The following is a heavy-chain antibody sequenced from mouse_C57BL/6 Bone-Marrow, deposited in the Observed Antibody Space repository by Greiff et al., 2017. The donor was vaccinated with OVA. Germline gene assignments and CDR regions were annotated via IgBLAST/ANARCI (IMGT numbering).Heavy chain of an antibody. Sequence: VQLQESGPGLVQPSQSLSITCTVSGFSLTSYGVHWVRQSPGKGLEWLGVIWSGGSTDYNAAFISRLSISKDNSKSQVFFKMNSLQADDTAIYYCASFYSGYGVYAMDYWGQGTSVTVSS. V-gene: IGHV2-2*01. D-gene: IGHD1-1*01. J-gene: IGHJ4*01. CDR1: GFSLTSYG. CDR3: ASFYSGYGVYAMDY. CDR2: IWSGGST.